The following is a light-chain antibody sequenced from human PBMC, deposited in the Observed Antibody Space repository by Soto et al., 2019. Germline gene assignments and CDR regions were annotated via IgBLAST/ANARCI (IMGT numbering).Light chain of an antibody. CDR2: GAS. V-gene: IGKV3-20*01. CDR3: HQYGSSPVFT. CDR1: QSVSSSY. J-gene: IGKJ3*01. Sequence: ESVLTQSPGTLSLSPGERATLSCRAIQSVSSSYLAWYQQKPGQAPRLRIYGASNRATGLTDRFSGSGSGTDFTRTISRVEPEDFAATYFHQYGSSPVFTFGPGTNVDIK.